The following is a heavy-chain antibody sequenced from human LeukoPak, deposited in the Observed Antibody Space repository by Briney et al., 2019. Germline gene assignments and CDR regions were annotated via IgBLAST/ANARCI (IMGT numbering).Heavy chain of an antibody. Sequence: PGGSLRLSCAASGFIFNDYYMGWIRQAPGKGLEWVAYIANSGPTVFYIDSVRGRFTISRDNAKNSLYLQMNSLRAEDTAVYYCAELGITMIGGVWGKGTTVTISS. CDR3: AELGITMIGGV. CDR1: GFIFNDYY. V-gene: IGHV3-11*04. CDR2: IANSGPTV. D-gene: IGHD3-10*02. J-gene: IGHJ6*04.